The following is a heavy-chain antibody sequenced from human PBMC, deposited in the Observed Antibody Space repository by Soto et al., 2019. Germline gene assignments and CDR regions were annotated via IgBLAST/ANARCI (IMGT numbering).Heavy chain of an antibody. CDR1: GFTFSSYG. J-gene: IGHJ2*01. Sequence: QVQLVESGGGVVQPGRSLRLSCAASGFTFSSYGMHWVRQAPGKGLEWVAVISYDGSNKYYADSVKGRFTISRDNSKNKLYLQMNSLRAEDTAVYYCAKEMTTVGDCYWYFDLWGRGTLVTVSS. CDR3: AKEMTTVGDCYWYFDL. V-gene: IGHV3-30*18. D-gene: IGHD4-17*01. CDR2: ISYDGSNK.